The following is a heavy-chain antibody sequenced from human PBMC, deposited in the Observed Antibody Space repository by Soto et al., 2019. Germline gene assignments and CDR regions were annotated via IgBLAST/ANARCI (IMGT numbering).Heavy chain of an antibody. V-gene: IGHV1-69*13. Sequence: ASVKVSCKASGGTFSSYAISWVRQAPGQGLEWMGGIIPIFGTANYAQKFQGRVTITADESTSTAYMELSSLRSEDTAVYYCARETGPTVTYNWFDPWGQGTLVTVSS. J-gene: IGHJ5*02. CDR1: GGTFSSYA. CDR2: IIPIFGTA. CDR3: ARETGPTVTYNWFDP. D-gene: IGHD4-4*01.